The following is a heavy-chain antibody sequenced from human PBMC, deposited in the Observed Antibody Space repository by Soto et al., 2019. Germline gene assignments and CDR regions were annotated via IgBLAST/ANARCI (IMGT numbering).Heavy chain of an antibody. CDR2: INPSGGST. Sequence: ASVKVSCKASGYTFTSYYMHWVRQAPGQGLEWMGIINPSGGSTSYAQKFQGRVTMTRDTSTSTVYMELSSLRSEDTAVYYCARVDYCSSTSCHPRGGLDYFDYWGQGTLVTVSS. J-gene: IGHJ4*02. CDR1: GYTFTSYY. V-gene: IGHV1-46*01. CDR3: ARVDYCSSTSCHPRGGLDYFDY. D-gene: IGHD2-2*01.